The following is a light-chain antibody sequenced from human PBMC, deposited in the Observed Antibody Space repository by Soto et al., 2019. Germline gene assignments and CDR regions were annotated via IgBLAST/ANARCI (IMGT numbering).Light chain of an antibody. Sequence: DIQMTQSPSTLSASVGDRVTITCRASQSISSWLAWYQQKPGKAPKLLIYKGASLESGVPTRFSGSGSGTEITLTISSLQPDDCATYSCQQYNSYWTCGQGTKVEIK. CDR1: QSISSW. CDR2: KGA. CDR3: QQYNSYWT. J-gene: IGKJ1*01. V-gene: IGKV1-5*03.